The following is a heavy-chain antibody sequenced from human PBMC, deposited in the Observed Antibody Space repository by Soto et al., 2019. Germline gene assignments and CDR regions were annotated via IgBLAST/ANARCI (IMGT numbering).Heavy chain of an antibody. J-gene: IGHJ4*01. CDR2: ISYDGSNK. D-gene: IGHD3-10*01. CDR3: ARITLVDY. CDR1: GFTFSSYA. V-gene: IGHV3-30-3*01. Sequence: PGGSLRLSCAASGFTFSSYAMHWVRQAPGKGLEWVAVISYDGSNKYYADSVKGRFTISRDNSKNTLYLQMNSLRAEDTAVYYCARITLVDYWGHGTLVTVSS.